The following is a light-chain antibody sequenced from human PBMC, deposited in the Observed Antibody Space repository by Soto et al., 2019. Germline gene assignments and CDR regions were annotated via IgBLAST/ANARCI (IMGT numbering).Light chain of an antibody. J-gene: IGKJ5*01. CDR1: QSISRW. CDR2: DAS. V-gene: IGKV1-5*01. CDR3: QQYNTYST. Sequence: DIPTTQSPSSLSASVGDRVTIPCRASQSISRWLAWYQQKPGKAPKALIYDASTLRSGAPSRFSGGGSGTEFTLTISSLQPDDFATYYCQQYNTYSTFGQGTRLEI.